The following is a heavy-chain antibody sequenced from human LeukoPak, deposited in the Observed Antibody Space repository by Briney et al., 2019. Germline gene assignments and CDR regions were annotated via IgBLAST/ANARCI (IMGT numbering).Heavy chain of an antibody. Sequence: PSETLSLTCAVYGGSFSGYYWSWIRQPPGKGLEWIGEINHSGSTNYNPSLKSRVTISVDTSKNQFSLKLSSVTAADTAVYYCARGQVRGSYHFDYWGQGTLVTVSS. CDR3: ARGQVRGSYHFDY. J-gene: IGHJ4*02. D-gene: IGHD3-10*01. CDR1: GGSFSGYY. CDR2: INHSGST. V-gene: IGHV4-34*01.